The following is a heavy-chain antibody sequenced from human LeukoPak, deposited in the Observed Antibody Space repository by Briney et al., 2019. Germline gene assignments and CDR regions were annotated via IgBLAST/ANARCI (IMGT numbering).Heavy chain of an antibody. CDR2: MNPNSGNT. J-gene: IGHJ5*01. Sequence: ASVKVSCKASGYTFTSYDINWVRQATGQGREWMGWMNPNSGNTGYAQKFQGRVTMTRSTSVSTAYMELSSLGSEDTAVYYCARVVSGGWSDSWGQGTLVTVSS. V-gene: IGHV1-8*01. CDR1: GYTFTSYD. D-gene: IGHD2-15*01. CDR3: ARVVSGGWSDS.